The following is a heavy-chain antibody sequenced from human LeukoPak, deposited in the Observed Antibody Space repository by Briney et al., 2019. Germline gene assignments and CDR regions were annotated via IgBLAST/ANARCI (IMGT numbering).Heavy chain of an antibody. CDR2: IIPIFGTA. Sequence: SVQVTLKSSGGTFSSYAIRWVRQPPAQGLGWVGGIIPIFGTANYAHKFQGRVTITAHKYTSTAYMELSSKRSKDTAAYYCAKGGGPEPHTNYDYYFMDVWGKGTTVTVSS. CDR1: GGTFSSYA. V-gene: IGHV1-69*06. D-gene: IGHD3-16*01. J-gene: IGHJ6*03. CDR3: AKGGGPEPHTNYDYYFMDV.